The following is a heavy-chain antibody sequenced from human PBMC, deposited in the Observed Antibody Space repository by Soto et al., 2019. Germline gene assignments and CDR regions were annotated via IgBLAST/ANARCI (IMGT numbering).Heavy chain of an antibody. V-gene: IGHV3-23*01. CDR3: AKDLGKWELLGYYYYGMDV. Sequence: GGSLRLSCAASGFTFSSYAMSWVRQAPGKGLEWVSAISGSGGSTYYADSVKGRFTISRDNSKNTLYLQMNSLRAEDTAVYYCAKDLGKWELLGYYYYGMDVWGQGTTVTVSS. CDR2: ISGSGGST. CDR1: GFTFSSYA. J-gene: IGHJ6*02. D-gene: IGHD1-26*01.